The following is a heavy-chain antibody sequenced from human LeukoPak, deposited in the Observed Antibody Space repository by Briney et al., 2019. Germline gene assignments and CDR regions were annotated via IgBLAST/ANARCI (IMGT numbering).Heavy chain of an antibody. D-gene: IGHD2-2*02. V-gene: IGHV3-48*03. Sequence: GGSLRLSCAASGFTFSSYEMNWVRQAPGKGLEWVSYISSSGSTIYYADSVKGRFTISRDNAKNSLYLQMNSLRAEDTAVYYCAKAATFDPAAIGSRFDYWGQGTLVTASS. CDR2: ISSSGSTI. CDR1: GFTFSSYE. CDR3: AKAATFDPAAIGSRFDY. J-gene: IGHJ4*02.